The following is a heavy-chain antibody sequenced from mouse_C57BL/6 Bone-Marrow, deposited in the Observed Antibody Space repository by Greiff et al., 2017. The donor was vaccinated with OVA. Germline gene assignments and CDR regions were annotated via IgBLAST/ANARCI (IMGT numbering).Heavy chain of an antibody. D-gene: IGHD2-1*01. CDR1: EYEFPSHD. CDR3: ARQRIYYGNYENYYAMDY. Sequence: EVQLVESGGGLVQPGESLKLSCESNEYEFPSHDMSWVRKTPEKRLELVAAINSDGGSTYYPATMARRFIISRDNTKNTLYLQMSSLRSEDTAVYYCARQRIYYGNYENYYAMDYWGQGTSVTVSS. CDR2: INSDGGST. V-gene: IGHV5-2*01. J-gene: IGHJ4*01.